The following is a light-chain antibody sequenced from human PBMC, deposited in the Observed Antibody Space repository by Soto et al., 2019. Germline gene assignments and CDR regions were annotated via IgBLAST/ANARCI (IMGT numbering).Light chain of an antibody. CDR3: SSYTSRSTVV. CDR1: SSDVGGYHY. J-gene: IGLJ2*01. Sequence: QSALTQPASVSGSPGQSITISCTGTSSDVGGYHYVSWYQQHPGKAPKRMIYDVSNRPAGVSNRFSCSKSGNTASLTISGLQAEDEADYYCSSYTSRSTVVFGGGTKLTVL. V-gene: IGLV2-14*01. CDR2: DVS.